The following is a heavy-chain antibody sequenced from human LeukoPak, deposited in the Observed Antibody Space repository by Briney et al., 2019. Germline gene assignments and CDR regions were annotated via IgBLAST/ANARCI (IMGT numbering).Heavy chain of an antibody. CDR3: ARTYNYGFDS. Sequence: SETLSLTCAVYGGSFSGYYWSWIRQPPGKGLEYIGEIYHSGSTNYNPSLKSRVTISIDRSKNQFSLKVSSVTATDTAVYYCARTYNYGFDSWGQGTLVTVSS. D-gene: IGHD5-18*01. V-gene: IGHV4-34*01. CDR2: IYHSGST. J-gene: IGHJ4*02. CDR1: GGSFSGYY.